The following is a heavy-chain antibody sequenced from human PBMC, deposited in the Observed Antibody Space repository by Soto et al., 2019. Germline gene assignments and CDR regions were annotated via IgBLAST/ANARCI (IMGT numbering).Heavy chain of an antibody. J-gene: IGHJ5*02. D-gene: IGHD2-21*01. CDR3: ARSEGSASIVGFDP. CDR1: GFSFSNYA. Sequence: EVQLLESGGALVQPGGSLRLSCAASGFSFSNYAMSLVRKAPGKGLEWVAGISGNGVKTHHADSVKRRFTISRDSSQNTVFRQMLSLRVDDTAQYYCARSEGSASIVGFDPGGQGNAVSVSS. CDR2: ISGNGVKT. V-gene: IGHV3-23*01.